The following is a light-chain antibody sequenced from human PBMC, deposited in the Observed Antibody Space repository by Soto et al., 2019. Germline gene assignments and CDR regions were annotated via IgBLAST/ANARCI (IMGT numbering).Light chain of an antibody. Sequence: DIQMTQSPSSLSASVGDKVTITCQANEDITNYLNWYQQKPGKAPKLLIYDASNLETGVPSRFSGSGSGTDFTFTISCLQPEDFATYYCQQYDYLPYTFGQGTKLDIK. J-gene: IGKJ2*01. CDR2: DAS. V-gene: IGKV1-33*01. CDR3: QQYDYLPYT. CDR1: EDITNY.